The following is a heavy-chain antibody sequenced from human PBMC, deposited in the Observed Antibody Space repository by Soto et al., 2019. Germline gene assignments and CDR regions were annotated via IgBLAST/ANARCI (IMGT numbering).Heavy chain of an antibody. Sequence: QVQLKESGPGLVKPSQTLSLLCTVSGGSISSGVYYWSWIRQRPGKGLEWIGYIYYSGSTSYNPSVKSRVTISVDTSKNPFALKLSSVPAVDTAVEYCGSIPLGGGPDYWGQGTLVTVSS. V-gene: IGHV4-31*03. D-gene: IGHD3-10*01. CDR3: GSIPLGGGPDY. CDR2: IYYSGST. J-gene: IGHJ4*02. CDR1: GGSISSGVYY.